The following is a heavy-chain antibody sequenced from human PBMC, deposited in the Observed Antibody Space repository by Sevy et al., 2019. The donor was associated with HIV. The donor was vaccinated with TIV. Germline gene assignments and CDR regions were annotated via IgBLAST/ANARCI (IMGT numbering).Heavy chain of an antibody. Sequence: GGSLRLSCAVSGFNFGNYAMHWVRQVPGKGLEWVSGVDWNNDHVGYADSVKGRFTISRDNARNSLYLHMYSVRTEDTAMYYCTKASGAGLYQPSSFIDTWGQGTLVTVSS. CDR1: GFNFGNYA. V-gene: IGHV3-9*01. CDR3: TKASGAGLYQPSSFIDT. D-gene: IGHD6-6*01. J-gene: IGHJ5*02. CDR2: VDWNNDHV.